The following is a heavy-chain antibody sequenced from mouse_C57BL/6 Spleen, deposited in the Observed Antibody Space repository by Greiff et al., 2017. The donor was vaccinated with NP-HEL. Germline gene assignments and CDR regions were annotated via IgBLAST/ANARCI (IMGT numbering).Heavy chain of an antibody. CDR1: GYAFSSYW. CDR2: IYPGDGDT. D-gene: IGHD1-1*01. Sequence: QVQLKESGAELVKPGASVKISCKASGYAFSSYWMNWVKQRPGKGLEWIGQIYPGDGDTNYNGKFKGKATLTADKSSSTAYMQLSSLTSEDSAVYFCASLYYGSSYVDYWGQGTTLTVSS. CDR3: ASLYYGSSYVDY. V-gene: IGHV1-80*01. J-gene: IGHJ2*01.